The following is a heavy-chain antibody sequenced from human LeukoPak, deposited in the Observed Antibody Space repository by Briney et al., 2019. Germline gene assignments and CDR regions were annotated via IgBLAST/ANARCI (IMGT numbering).Heavy chain of an antibody. CDR2: INPSGGST. D-gene: IGHD1-20*01. Sequence: ASVKVSCKASGYSFISFYIHWVRQAPGQGFEWMGVINPSGGSTAYAQQFQGRVTMTRDTSTSTVYMELSSLRSEDTAVYYCARHSLIGTTPFDYWGQGTLVTVSS. CDR3: ARHSLIGTTPFDY. J-gene: IGHJ4*02. V-gene: IGHV1-46*01. CDR1: GYSFISFY.